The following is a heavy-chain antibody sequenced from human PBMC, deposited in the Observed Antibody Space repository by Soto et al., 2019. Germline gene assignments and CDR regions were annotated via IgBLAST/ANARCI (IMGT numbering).Heavy chain of an antibody. J-gene: IGHJ4*02. Sequence: SETLSLTCAVSGGSISSGGYSWSWIRQPPGKGLEWIGYIYRSGSTYYNPSLKSRVTISVDRSKNQFSLKLSSVTAADTAVYYCAKTRDGYNYGSFDYWGQGTLVTVSS. D-gene: IGHD5-12*01. CDR2: IYRSGST. CDR3: AKTRDGYNYGSFDY. CDR1: GGSISSGGYS. V-gene: IGHV4-30-2*01.